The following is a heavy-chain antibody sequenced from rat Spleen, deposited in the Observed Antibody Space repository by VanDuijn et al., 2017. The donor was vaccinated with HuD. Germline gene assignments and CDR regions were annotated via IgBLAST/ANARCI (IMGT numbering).Heavy chain of an antibody. V-gene: IGHV3-1*01. J-gene: IGHJ2*01. D-gene: IGHD1-9*01. Sequence: EVQLQESGPGLVKPSQSLSLTCSVTGYSITSNYWGWIRKFPGNKMEWIGHISYSGSTSYNPSLKSRISITRDTSKNQFFLQLNSVTTEDTATYYCARWGWHYGYTNYFDYWGQGVMVTVSS. CDR2: ISYSGST. CDR1: GYSITSNY. CDR3: ARWGWHYGYTNYFDY.